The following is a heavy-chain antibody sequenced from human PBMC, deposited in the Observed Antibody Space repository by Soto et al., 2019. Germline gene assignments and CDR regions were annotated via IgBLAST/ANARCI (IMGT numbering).Heavy chain of an antibody. CDR1: GYNFATYW. D-gene: IGHD4-17*01. CDR3: ARHGFYGDFASNYFDP. CDR2: IYPGDSDS. Sequence: PGESLNISCEGFGYNFATYWIAWVRQMPGKGLEYMGIIYPGDSDSRYSPSFQGQVTFSADKSISTAYLQWSSLKASDTAMYYCARHGFYGDFASNYFDPWGQGTLVTVSS. J-gene: IGHJ5*02. V-gene: IGHV5-51*01.